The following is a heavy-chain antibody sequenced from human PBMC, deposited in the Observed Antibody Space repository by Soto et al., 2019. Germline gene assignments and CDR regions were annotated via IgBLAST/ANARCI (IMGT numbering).Heavy chain of an antibody. CDR3: ARDHGMFLSYYYYCMDV. V-gene: IGHV3-30-3*01. D-gene: IGHD3-10*02. Sequence: PGGSLRLSCAASGFTFSRFSMHWVRQAPGKGLAWVAVISYDGSNTHYAESVKGRFNISRDDSKNTVYLQMNNLRGEDSAVYYCARDHGMFLSYYYYCMDVWGQGTTVAVSS. J-gene: IGHJ6*02. CDR2: ISYDGSNT. CDR1: GFTFSRFS.